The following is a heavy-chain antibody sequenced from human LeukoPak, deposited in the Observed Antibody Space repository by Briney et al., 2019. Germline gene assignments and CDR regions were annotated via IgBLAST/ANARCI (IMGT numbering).Heavy chain of an antibody. V-gene: IGHV1-2*02. Sequence: GESLKISCKASGYTFTGYYMHWVRQAPGQGLEWMGWINPNSGGTNYAQKFQGRVTMTRDTSISTAYMELSRLRSDDTAVYYCARTLFSSSWYEEDAFDIWGQGTMVTVSS. D-gene: IGHD6-13*01. CDR1: GYTFTGYY. CDR2: INPNSGGT. CDR3: ARTLFSSSWYEEDAFDI. J-gene: IGHJ3*02.